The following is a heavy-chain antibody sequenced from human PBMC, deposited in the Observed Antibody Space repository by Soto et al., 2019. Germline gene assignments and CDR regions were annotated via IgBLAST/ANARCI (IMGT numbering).Heavy chain of an antibody. V-gene: IGHV1-18*04. CDR1: GYTFTSYG. CDR2: ISAYNGNT. D-gene: IGHD3-10*01. Sequence: GASVKVSCKASGYTFTSYGISWVRQAPGQGLEWMGWISAYNGNTNYAQKLQGRVTMTTDTSTSTAYMELRSLRSDDTAVYYCARDIRLLWFGELIGNYYYGMDVWGQGTTVTV. CDR3: ARDIRLLWFGELIGNYYYGMDV. J-gene: IGHJ6*02.